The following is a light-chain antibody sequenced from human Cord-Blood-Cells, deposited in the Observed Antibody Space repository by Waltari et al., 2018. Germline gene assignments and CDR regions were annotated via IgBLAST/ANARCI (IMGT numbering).Light chain of an antibody. CDR2: GAS. CDR3: QQYNNWPLT. Sequence: EIVMTQSPATLSVSPGERATLACRASQSVSSKLAWYQPKPGQAPRLLIYGASTRATGIPARFSGSGSGTEFTLTISSLQSEDFAVYYCQQYNNWPLTFGGGTKVEIK. V-gene: IGKV3-15*01. J-gene: IGKJ4*01. CDR1: QSVSSK.